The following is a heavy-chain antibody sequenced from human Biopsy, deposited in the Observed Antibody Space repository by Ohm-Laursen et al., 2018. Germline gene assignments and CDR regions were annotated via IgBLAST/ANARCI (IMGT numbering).Heavy chain of an antibody. CDR1: GFTFENYA. J-gene: IGHJ4*02. Sequence: SLRLSCAASGFTFENYAMNWVRQAPGKGLEWVSGISWDSGSVVYADSVKGRFTISRDNAKNSLYLQMHSLRAEDTAFYYCAKASGYSSGWPIDYWGQGNLVTVSS. CDR2: ISWDSGSV. V-gene: IGHV3-9*01. CDR3: AKASGYSSGWPIDY. D-gene: IGHD6-19*01.